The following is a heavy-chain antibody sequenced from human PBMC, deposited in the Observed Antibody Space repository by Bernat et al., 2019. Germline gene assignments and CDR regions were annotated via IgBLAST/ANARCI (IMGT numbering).Heavy chain of an antibody. V-gene: IGHV4-38-2*01. CDR1: GYSLSSGYY. Sequence: QVQLQESGPGLVKPSETLSLTCAVSGYSLSSGYYWAWIRQPPGEGLQWIGSIYHSGITYYNPSLKSRVAISVDTSKNQFSLKVKSVTAADTAVYYCGVRTTVSTPDYWGQGTLVTVSS. J-gene: IGHJ4*02. D-gene: IGHD4-17*01. CDR2: IYHSGIT. CDR3: GVRTTVSTPDY.